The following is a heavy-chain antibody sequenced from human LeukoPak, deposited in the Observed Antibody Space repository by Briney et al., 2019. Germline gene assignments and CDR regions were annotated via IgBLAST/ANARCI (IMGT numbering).Heavy chain of an antibody. CDR3: ARGITMKSSAAFDI. Sequence: GGSRRLSCVASGFSVSNYEVKWVRQPAGKGPEWVAFVSSGGGSGAPKSYADSVKGRFTISRDNAKKSLYLHVNSLRVEDTGAYYSARGITMKSSAAFDIRGQGTMVTVSS. CDR2: VSSGGGSGAPK. CDR1: GFSVSNYE. D-gene: IGHD3-3*01. V-gene: IGHV3-48*03. J-gene: IGHJ3*02.